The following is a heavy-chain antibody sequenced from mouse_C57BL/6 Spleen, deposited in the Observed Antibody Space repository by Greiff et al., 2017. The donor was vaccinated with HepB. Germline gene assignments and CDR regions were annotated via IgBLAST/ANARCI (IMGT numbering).Heavy chain of an antibody. V-gene: IGHV1-15*01. CDR1: GYTFTDYE. CDR3: TRSEGPITTVVERDSYYAMDY. D-gene: IGHD1-1*01. CDR2: IDPETGGT. J-gene: IGHJ4*01. Sequence: VQLQQSGAELVRPGASVTLSCKASGYTFTDYEMHWVKQTPVHGLEWIGAIDPETGGTAYNQKFKGKAILTADKSSSTAYMELRSLTSEDSAVYYCTRSEGPITTVVERDSYYAMDYWGQGTSVTVSS.